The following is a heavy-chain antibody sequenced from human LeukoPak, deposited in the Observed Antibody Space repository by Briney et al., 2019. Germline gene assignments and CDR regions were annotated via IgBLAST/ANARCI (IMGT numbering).Heavy chain of an antibody. CDR1: GFTFSTYY. Sequence: GGSLRLSCAASGFTFSTYYMTWIRQAPGKGLEWVANIKQDGSEKYYVDSVKGRFTISRDNAKNSLYLQMNSLRAEDTAVYYCARGLRYSSSPDYWGQGTLVTVSS. J-gene: IGHJ4*02. D-gene: IGHD6-6*01. V-gene: IGHV3-7*01. CDR3: ARGLRYSSSPDY. CDR2: IKQDGSEK.